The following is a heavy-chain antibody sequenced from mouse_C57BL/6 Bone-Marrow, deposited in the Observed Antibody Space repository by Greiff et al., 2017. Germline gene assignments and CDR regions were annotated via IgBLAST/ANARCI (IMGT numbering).Heavy chain of an antibody. CDR1: GYTFTSYW. CDR3: ARRGGGSRSGYYAMDY. V-gene: IGHV1-72*01. J-gene: IGHJ4*01. Sequence: QVQLQQPGAELVKPGASVKLSCKASGYTFTSYWMHWVKQRPGRGLEWIGRIDPNSGGTKYNEKSKSKATLTVDKPSSTAYMQLSSLTAEDSAVYYCARRGGGSRSGYYAMDYWGQGTSVTVSS. D-gene: IGHD1-1*01. CDR2: IDPNSGGT.